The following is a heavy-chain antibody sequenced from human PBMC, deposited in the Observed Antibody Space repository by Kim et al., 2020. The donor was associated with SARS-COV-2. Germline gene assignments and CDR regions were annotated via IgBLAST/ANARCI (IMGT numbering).Heavy chain of an antibody. D-gene: IGHD2-15*01. J-gene: IGHJ4*02. CDR1: GFTFSTYS. CDR2: ISSSSSPI. V-gene: IGHV3-48*02. Sequence: GGSLRLSCAASGFTFSTYSMNWVRQAPGKGLEWVSYISSSSSPIHYADSVKGRFTISRDNAKNSLYLQMNSLRDEDTAVYYCARDLGYCRGGRCFPLDYWGEGTLVTV. CDR3: ARDLGYCRGGRCFPLDY.